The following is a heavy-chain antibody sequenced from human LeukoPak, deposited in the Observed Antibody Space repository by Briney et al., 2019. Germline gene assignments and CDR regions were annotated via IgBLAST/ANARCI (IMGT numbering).Heavy chain of an antibody. V-gene: IGHV3-30*02. CDR1: GFTFSSYE. D-gene: IGHD3-22*01. CDR2: IQHDGSNK. Sequence: PGGSLRLSCAASGFTFSSYEMNWIRQAPGKGLEWVAFIQHDGSNKYYADSVKGRFTISRDDSKNTLYLQMNSLRVEDTAFYYCANGPTASGHFAYFDYWGQGTPVTVSS. CDR3: ANGPTASGHFAYFDY. J-gene: IGHJ4*02.